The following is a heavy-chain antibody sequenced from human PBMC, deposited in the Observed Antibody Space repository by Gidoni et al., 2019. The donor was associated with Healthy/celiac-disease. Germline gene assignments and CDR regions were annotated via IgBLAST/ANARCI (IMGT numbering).Heavy chain of an antibody. CDR1: GFTFGDYA. D-gene: IGHD2-2*01. CDR2: IRSKAYGGTT. V-gene: IGHV3-49*05. J-gene: IGHJ6*03. Sequence: ELQLVESGGGLVKPGRSLRLSCTASGFTFGDYAMSWFRQAPGKGLEWVGFIRSKAYGGTTEYAASVKGRFTISRDDSKSIAYLQMNSLKTEDTAVYYCTRVVVPAASYYYYYMDVWGKGTTVTVSS. CDR3: TRVVVPAASYYYYYMDV.